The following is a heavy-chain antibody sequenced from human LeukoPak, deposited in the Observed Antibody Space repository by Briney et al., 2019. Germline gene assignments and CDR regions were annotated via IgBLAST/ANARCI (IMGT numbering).Heavy chain of an antibody. CDR3: ARHPGYSSNCFDY. J-gene: IGHJ4*02. CDR2: ISSSSSYI. CDR1: GFTFSSYS. Sequence: GGSLRLSCAASGFTFSSYSMNWVRQAPGKGLEWVSSISSSSSYIYYADSVKGRFTISRDNAKNSLYLQMNSLRVEDTAVYYCARHPGYSSNCFDYWGQGTLVTVSS. D-gene: IGHD6-13*01. V-gene: IGHV3-21*01.